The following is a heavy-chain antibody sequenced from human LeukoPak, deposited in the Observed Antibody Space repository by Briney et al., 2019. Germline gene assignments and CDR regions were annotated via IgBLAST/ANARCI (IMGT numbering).Heavy chain of an antibody. CDR2: ISYDGSNK. V-gene: IGHV3-30-3*01. Sequence: GGSLRLSCAASGFTFSSYAMHWVRQAPGKGLEWVAVISYDGSNKYYADSVKGRFTISRDNSKNTLYLQMNSLRAEDTAVYYCARMHEAYCGGDCYSDYIDYWGQGTLVTISS. J-gene: IGHJ4*02. CDR3: ARMHEAYCGGDCYSDYIDY. D-gene: IGHD2-21*02. CDR1: GFTFSSYA.